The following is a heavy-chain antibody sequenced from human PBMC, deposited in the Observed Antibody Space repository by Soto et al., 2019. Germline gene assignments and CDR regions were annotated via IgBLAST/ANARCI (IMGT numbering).Heavy chain of an antibody. CDR2: IYFTGTT. CDR1: NGSISNGDYY. Sequence: SETLSLTCTVSNGSISNGDYYWIWVRQPPGKGLESIGYIYFTGTTYYNPSLQSRLSISVDRSKNQMSLRLTSATAADTAVYYCARLYWSYYASSGYLDQWGQGTLVTVSS. D-gene: IGHD3-22*01. J-gene: IGHJ4*02. CDR3: ARLYWSYYASSGYLDQ. V-gene: IGHV4-30-4*01.